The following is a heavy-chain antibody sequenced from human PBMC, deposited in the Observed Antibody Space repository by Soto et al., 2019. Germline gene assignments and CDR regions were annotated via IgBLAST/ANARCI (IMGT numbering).Heavy chain of an antibody. D-gene: IGHD3-16*01. J-gene: IGHJ4*02. CDR2: IWYDGVKN. CDR1: GFTFSNYG. V-gene: IGHV3-33*01. CDR3: ARDGDVNTGFGKDY. Sequence: GESLKISCAASGFTFSNYGMHWVRQAPGKGLEWVAFIWYDGVKNYYAESVKGRFAISRDNSKNTLYLQMNSLRVEDTAVYYCARDGDVNTGFGKDYWGQGTLVTVSS.